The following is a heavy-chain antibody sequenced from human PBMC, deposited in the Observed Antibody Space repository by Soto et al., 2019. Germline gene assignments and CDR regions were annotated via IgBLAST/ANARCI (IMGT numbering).Heavy chain of an antibody. Sequence: SVKVSCKASGGTFSSYAISWVRQAPGQGLEWMGGIIPIFGTANYAQKFQGRVTITADESTSTAYMELSSLRSEDTAVYYCAREYGGSRVFDYWGQGTLVTVSS. J-gene: IGHJ4*02. CDR2: IIPIFGTA. CDR1: GGTFSSYA. V-gene: IGHV1-69*13. CDR3: AREYGGSRVFDY. D-gene: IGHD1-26*01.